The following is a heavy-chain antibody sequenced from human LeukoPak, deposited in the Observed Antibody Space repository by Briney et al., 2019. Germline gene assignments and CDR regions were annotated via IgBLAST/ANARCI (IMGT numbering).Heavy chain of an antibody. D-gene: IGHD6-6*01. Sequence: GGSLRLSCAASGFTFSSYWMSWVRQAPGKELEWVANMKQDGSEKYYVDSVKGRFTISRDKAKNSLYLQMNSLRAEDTAVYYCAREYSSSFSYFDYWGQGTLVTVSS. V-gene: IGHV3-7*01. CDR1: GFTFSSYW. CDR2: MKQDGSEK. CDR3: AREYSSSFSYFDY. J-gene: IGHJ4*02.